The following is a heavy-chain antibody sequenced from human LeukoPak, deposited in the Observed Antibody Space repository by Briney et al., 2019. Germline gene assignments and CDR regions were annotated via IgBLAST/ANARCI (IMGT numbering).Heavy chain of an antibody. V-gene: IGHV1-18*01. Sequence: GASVKVSCKASGYTFTSYGISWVRQATGQGLEWMGWISAYNGNTNYAQKLQGRVTMTTDTSTSTAYMELRSLRSDDTALYYCARDHLDIVPTIYSYWGQGTLLTVSS. CDR3: ARDHLDIVPTIYSY. J-gene: IGHJ4*02. D-gene: IGHD5-12*01. CDR2: ISAYNGNT. CDR1: GYTFTSYG.